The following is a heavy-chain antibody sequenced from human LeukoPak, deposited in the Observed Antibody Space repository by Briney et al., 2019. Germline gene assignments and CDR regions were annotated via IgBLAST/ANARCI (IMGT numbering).Heavy chain of an antibody. CDR3: ANYVYDSGNRRFDY. CDR1: GGTFSSRYG. D-gene: IGHD3-10*01. CDR2: IVPFLPTA. V-gene: IGHV1-69*04. Sequence: ASVKVSCKASGGTFSSRYGISWVRQAPGQGLEWMGRIVPFLPTAYYEQKFQGRVTITADKSTDTVYMELSNLRSEDTAVYYCANYVYDSGNRRFDYWGQGTLVTVSS. J-gene: IGHJ4*02.